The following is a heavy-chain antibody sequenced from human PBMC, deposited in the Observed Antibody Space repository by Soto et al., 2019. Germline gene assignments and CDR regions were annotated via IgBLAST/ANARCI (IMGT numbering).Heavy chain of an antibody. Sequence: ASVKVSCKASGYTFTSYYMHWVRQAPGQRLEWMGWINAGNGNTKYSQKFQGRVTITRDTSASTAYMELSSLRSEDTAVYYCAREGYCSGGSCSPFAYWGQGTLVTVSS. V-gene: IGHV1-3*01. CDR1: GYTFTSYY. D-gene: IGHD2-15*01. J-gene: IGHJ4*02. CDR2: INAGNGNT. CDR3: AREGYCSGGSCSPFAY.